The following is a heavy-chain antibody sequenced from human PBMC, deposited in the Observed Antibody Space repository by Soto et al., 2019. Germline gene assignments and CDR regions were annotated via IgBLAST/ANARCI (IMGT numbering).Heavy chain of an antibody. J-gene: IGHJ4*02. D-gene: IGHD6-13*01. V-gene: IGHV1-2*04. CDR1: GYTFTGYY. CDR2: INPNSGGT. Sequence: ASVKVSCKASGYTFTGYYMHWVRQAPGQGLEWMGWINPNSGGTNYAQKFQGWVTMTRDTSISTAYMELSRLRSDDTAVYYCARDRTSIAAAGTQEFDYWGQGTLVTVSS. CDR3: ARDRTSIAAAGTQEFDY.